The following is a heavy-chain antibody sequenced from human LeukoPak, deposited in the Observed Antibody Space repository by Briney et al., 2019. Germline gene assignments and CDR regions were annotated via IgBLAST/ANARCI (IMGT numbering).Heavy chain of an antibody. CDR2: IIPIFGTA. D-gene: IGHD3-22*01. V-gene: IGHV1-69*05. CDR1: GGTFSSYA. Sequence: WVSVKVSCKASGGTFSSYAISWVRQAPGQGLEWMGGIIPIFGTANYAQKFQGRVTITTDESTSTAYMELSSLRSEDTAVYYCARGPNYYDSSGLFDYWGQGTLVTVSS. J-gene: IGHJ4*02. CDR3: ARGPNYYDSSGLFDY.